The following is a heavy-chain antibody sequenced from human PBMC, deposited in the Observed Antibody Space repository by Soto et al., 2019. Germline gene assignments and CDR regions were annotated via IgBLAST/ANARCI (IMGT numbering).Heavy chain of an antibody. V-gene: IGHV4-59*01. J-gene: IGHJ4*01. CDR2: AYYSGST. Sequence: SETLSLTCTVSGGSISRYYWSWIRQPPGKGLEWIGYAYYSGSTNCNPSLKSRVTISVDTSKNQISLRLSSVTAADTAMYYCARMLWFGEDNYFDYWGHGTLVTVSS. CDR3: ARMLWFGEDNYFDY. D-gene: IGHD3-10*01. CDR1: GGSISRYY.